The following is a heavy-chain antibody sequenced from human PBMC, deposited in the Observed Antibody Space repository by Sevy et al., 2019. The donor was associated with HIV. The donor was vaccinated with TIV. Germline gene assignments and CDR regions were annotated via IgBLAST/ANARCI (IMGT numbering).Heavy chain of an antibody. CDR2: ISNDGSNK. CDR3: ARASSGWYDY. Sequence: GGSLRLSCAASGFTFSSYAMHWVRQAPGKGLEWVAVISNDGSNKYYADSVKGRFTISRDNSKNTLYLQMNSLRAEDTAVYYCARASSGWYDYWGQGTLVTVSS. V-gene: IGHV3-30-3*01. CDR1: GFTFSSYA. J-gene: IGHJ4*02. D-gene: IGHD6-19*01.